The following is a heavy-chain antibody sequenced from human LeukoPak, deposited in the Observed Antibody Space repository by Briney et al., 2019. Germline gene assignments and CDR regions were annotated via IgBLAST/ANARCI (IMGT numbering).Heavy chain of an antibody. Sequence: GGSLRLSCAASGFTFDDYAMHWVRQAPGKGLEWVSGISWNSGSIGYADSVKGRFTISRDNAKNSLYLQMNSLRAEDTALYYCAKDMNYWGQGTLVTVSS. J-gene: IGHJ4*02. CDR2: ISWNSGSI. V-gene: IGHV3-9*01. CDR1: GFTFDDYA. CDR3: AKDMNY.